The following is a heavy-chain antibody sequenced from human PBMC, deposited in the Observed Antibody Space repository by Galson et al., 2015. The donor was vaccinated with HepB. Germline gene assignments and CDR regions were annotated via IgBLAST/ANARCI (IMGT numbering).Heavy chain of an antibody. CDR3: TTGPRGGLQYTYYYYYYMDV. V-gene: IGHV3-15*01. Sequence: SLRLSCAASGFTFSNAWMSWVRQAPGKGLEWVGRIKSKTDGGTTDYAAPVKGRFTISRDDSKNTLYLQMNSLKTEDTAVYYCTTGPRGGLQYTYYYYYYMDVWGKGTTVTVSS. D-gene: IGHD4-11*01. CDR2: IKSKTDGGTT. CDR1: GFTFSNAW. J-gene: IGHJ6*03.